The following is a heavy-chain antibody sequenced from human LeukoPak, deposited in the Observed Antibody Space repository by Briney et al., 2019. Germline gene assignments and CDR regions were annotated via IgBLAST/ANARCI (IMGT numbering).Heavy chain of an antibody. J-gene: IGHJ4*02. V-gene: IGHV1-69*04. D-gene: IGHD2-8*01. CDR1: GGTFSSYA. Sequence: SVKVSCKASGGTFSSYAISWVRQAPGQGLEWMGRIIPILGIANYAQKFQGRATITADKSTSTAYMELSSLRSEDTAVYYCASLPTRPQWPGGSVWGQGTLVTVSS. CDR3: ASLPTRPQWPGGSV. CDR2: IIPILGIA.